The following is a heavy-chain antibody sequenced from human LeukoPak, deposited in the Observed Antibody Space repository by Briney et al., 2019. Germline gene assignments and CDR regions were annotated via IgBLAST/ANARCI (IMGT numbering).Heavy chain of an antibody. CDR3: ATYIPAAKGMFDY. D-gene: IGHD2-2*01. CDR1: GGSISSYY. V-gene: IGHV4-59*08. J-gene: IGHJ4*02. CDR2: IYYTGST. Sequence: PSETLSLTCTVSGGSISSYYWSWIRQPPGKGLEWLGYIYYTGSTSYSPSLKSRVTISLDPTKNQFSLLLSPVTAADTAVSYCATYIPAAKGMFDYWGQGTLVTVSS.